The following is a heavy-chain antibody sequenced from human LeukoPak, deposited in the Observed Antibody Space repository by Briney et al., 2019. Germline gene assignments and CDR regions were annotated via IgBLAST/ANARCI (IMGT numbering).Heavy chain of an antibody. D-gene: IGHD7-27*01. J-gene: IGHJ4*02. Sequence: ASVKVSCKASGFTLTAYYMHWVRQAPGQGLEWVGWINPNSGGTNYAQKFQGRVTMTRDTSISTAYMELSRLRSDDTAVYYCARGPHWDPHFDYWGQGTLVTVSS. CDR2: INPNSGGT. CDR1: GFTLTAYY. V-gene: IGHV1-2*02. CDR3: ARGPHWDPHFDY.